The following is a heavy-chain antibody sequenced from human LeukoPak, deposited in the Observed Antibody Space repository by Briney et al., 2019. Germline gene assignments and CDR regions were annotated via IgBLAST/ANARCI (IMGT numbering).Heavy chain of an antibody. CDR2: INHSGST. V-gene: IGHV4-34*01. CDR3: ATRYYDILTGYTDFDY. Sequence: SETLSLTCAVYGGSFSGYYWSWIRQPPGKGLEWTGEINHSGSTNYNPSLKSRVTISVDTSKNQFSLKLSSVTAADTAVYYCATRYYDILTGYTDFDYWGQGTLVTVSS. D-gene: IGHD3-9*01. J-gene: IGHJ4*02. CDR1: GGSFSGYY.